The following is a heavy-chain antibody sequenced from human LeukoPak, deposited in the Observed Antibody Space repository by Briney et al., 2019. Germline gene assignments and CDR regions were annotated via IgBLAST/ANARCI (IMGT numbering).Heavy chain of an antibody. Sequence: ASVKVSCNASGYTFTGQFIHWLRQAPGQGLEWMGWIDPPSGAPHYAQKFQDTITLTRDTSIATAYMEVHRLKTDDTAVYYCARSGFSTGFYLDFWGQGTPISVSS. J-gene: IGHJ4*02. CDR1: GYTFTGQF. CDR2: IDPPSGAP. D-gene: IGHD6-19*01. V-gene: IGHV1-2*02. CDR3: ARSGFSTGFYLDF.